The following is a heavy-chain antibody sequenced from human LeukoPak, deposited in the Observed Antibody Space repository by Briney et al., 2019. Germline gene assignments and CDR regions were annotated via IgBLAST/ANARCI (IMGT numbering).Heavy chain of an antibody. CDR2: INPNSGGT. CDR1: GYTFTGYY. V-gene: IGHV1-2*02. CDR3: ARARLRFSGYCSGGSCYPADY. Sequence: VASVKVSCKASGYTFTGYYMHWVRQAPGQGLEWMGWINPNSGGTNYAQKFQGRVTMTRDTSISTAYMELSRLRSDDTAVYYCARARLRFSGYCSGGSCYPADYWGQGTLVTVSS. D-gene: IGHD2-15*01. J-gene: IGHJ4*02.